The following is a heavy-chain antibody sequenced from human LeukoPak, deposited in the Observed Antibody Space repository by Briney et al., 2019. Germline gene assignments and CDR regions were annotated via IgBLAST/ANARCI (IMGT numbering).Heavy chain of an antibody. J-gene: IGHJ5*02. CDR1: GGSIRSSSYY. V-gene: IGHV4-39*01. CDR3: ARGLGYCSSTSCYNWFDP. CDR2: IYYSGST. Sequence: SETLSLTCTVSGGSIRSSSYYWGWIRQPPGKGLEWIGSIYYSGSTYYNASLKSRGTISVDTSKNQFSLKLNSVTAADTAVYYCARGLGYCSSTSCYNWFDPWGQGTLVTVSS. D-gene: IGHD2-2*01.